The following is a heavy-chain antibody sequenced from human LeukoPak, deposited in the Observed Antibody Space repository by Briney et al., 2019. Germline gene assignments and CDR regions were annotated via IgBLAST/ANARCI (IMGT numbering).Heavy chain of an antibody. D-gene: IGHD5-12*01. Sequence: SETLSLTCAVYGGSFSAYYWSWIRQPPGKGLEWIGEINHSGSTNYNPSLKSRVTISVDTSKNQFSLKLSSVTAADTAVYYCARVRGYEIYWGQGTLVTVSS. CDR3: ARVRGYEIY. CDR1: GGSFSAYY. V-gene: IGHV4-34*01. CDR2: INHSGST. J-gene: IGHJ4*02.